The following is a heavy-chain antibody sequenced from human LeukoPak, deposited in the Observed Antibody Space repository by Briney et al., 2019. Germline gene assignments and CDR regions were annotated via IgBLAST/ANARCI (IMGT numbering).Heavy chain of an antibody. V-gene: IGHV1-69*04. J-gene: IGHJ4*02. Sequence: SVKVSCKASGGTFSSYAISWVRQAPGQGLEWMGRIIPILGIANYAQKFQGRVTITADKSTSTAYMELSSLRAEDTAVYYCARDVYSSFDYWGQGTLVTVSS. D-gene: IGHD6-13*01. CDR3: ARDVYSSFDY. CDR2: IIPILGIA. CDR1: GGTFSSYA.